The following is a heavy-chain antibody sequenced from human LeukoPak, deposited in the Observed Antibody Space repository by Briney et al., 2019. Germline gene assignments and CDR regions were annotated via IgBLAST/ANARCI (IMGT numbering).Heavy chain of an antibody. Sequence: LLLACSVYGDSISNGGDAWSWIRQPPGKGLEWRGYMYHSGSTYYNPTLKSRVTISADRSKNQYSLKLSSVTAADTAVYYCARDLPELYYYDSSGYSLWGPGTLVTVSS. CDR3: ARDLPELYYYDSSGYSL. V-gene: IGHV4-30-2*01. D-gene: IGHD3-22*01. J-gene: IGHJ4*02. CDR1: GDSISNGGDA. CDR2: MYHSGST.